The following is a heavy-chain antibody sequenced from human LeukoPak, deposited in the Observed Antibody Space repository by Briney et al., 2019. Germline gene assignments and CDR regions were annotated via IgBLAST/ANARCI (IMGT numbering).Heavy chain of an antibody. CDR3: ARVPQPMDV. D-gene: IGHD1-14*01. CDR2: INIYNTI. V-gene: IGHV3-69-1*01. J-gene: IGHJ6*04. Sequence: GGSLRLSCVASGFTFDYYAMNWVRQAPGKGLERVSYINIYNTIHYADSVKGRFTISRDDAKNSLYLQMNSLRPEDTAVYYCARVPQPMDVWGRGATVTVSS. CDR1: GFTFDYYA.